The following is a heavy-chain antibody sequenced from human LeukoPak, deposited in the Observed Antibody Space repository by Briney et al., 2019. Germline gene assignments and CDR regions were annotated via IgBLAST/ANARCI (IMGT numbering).Heavy chain of an antibody. V-gene: IGHV3-48*03. CDR1: GFTFSSYE. Sequence: PGGSLRLSCAASGFTFSSYEMNWVRQAPGKGLEWVSYMSITGSSDYADSLKGRFTISRDNAKNSLYLQMNSLRGEDTAVYYCAREKQQLEDYFDYWGQGTLVTVSS. CDR3: AREKQQLEDYFDY. J-gene: IGHJ4*02. D-gene: IGHD6-13*01. CDR2: MSITGSS.